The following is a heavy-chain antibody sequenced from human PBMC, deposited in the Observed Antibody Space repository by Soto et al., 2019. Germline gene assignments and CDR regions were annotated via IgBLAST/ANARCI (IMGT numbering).Heavy chain of an antibody. Sequence: QVQLVQSGAEVKKAGASVKVSCKASGYTFASYGISWVRQAPGQGLEWMGWISGYNGDTNYAEKLQDRVTMTTDTSTSTVNMELRSLRSDDTAVYYCARGGRGVTLYFDYWGQGPLVTVSS. CDR1: GYTFASYG. V-gene: IGHV1-18*01. CDR3: ARGGRGVTLYFDY. D-gene: IGHD3-10*01. CDR2: ISGYNGDT. J-gene: IGHJ4*02.